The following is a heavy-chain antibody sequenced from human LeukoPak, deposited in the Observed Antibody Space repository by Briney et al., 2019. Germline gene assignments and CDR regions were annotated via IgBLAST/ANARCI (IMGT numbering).Heavy chain of an antibody. CDR2: ISGSGSST. D-gene: IGHD4-17*01. J-gene: IGHJ4*02. CDR1: GFTFSSYA. V-gene: IGHV3-23*01. CDR3: AKVKDYGFSYFFDY. Sequence: GGSLRLSCAVSGFTFSSYAMSWVRQAPGKGLEWVSAISGSGSSTYDADSVKGRFTISRDNSKNTLYLQMNSLGAEDTAVYYCAKVKDYGFSYFFDYWGQGTLVTVSS.